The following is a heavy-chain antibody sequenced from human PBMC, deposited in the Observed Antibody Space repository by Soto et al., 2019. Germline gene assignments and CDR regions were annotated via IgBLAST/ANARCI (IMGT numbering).Heavy chain of an antibody. CDR2: IKTDGSST. D-gene: IGHD3-10*02. V-gene: IGHV3-74*01. CDR3: AKREGNTLGLFH. CDR1: GFTFSAYW. Sequence: EVHLVESGGGLVQPGGSLRLSCAASGFTFSAYWIHWVRQAPEKGLEWVSRIKTDGSSTDYADSVKGRFTISRDNDKNILYSQMDSLRVEDTVVYYCAKREGNTLGLFHWGQGTLVTVSS. J-gene: IGHJ4*02.